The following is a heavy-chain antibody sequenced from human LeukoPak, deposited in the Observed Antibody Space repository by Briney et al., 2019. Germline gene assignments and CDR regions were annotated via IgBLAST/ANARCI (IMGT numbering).Heavy chain of an antibody. J-gene: IGHJ4*02. Sequence: GGSLRLSCAASGFTFNTYSMTWVRQAPGKGLEWLSYISSSSDAIWYADSVKGRFTVSRDNAKNSLYLHMNSLRDEDTAVYYCARENWFKFDYSGQGSLVTVSS. D-gene: IGHD3-10*01. CDR1: GFTFNTYS. CDR3: ARENWFKFDY. CDR2: ISSSSDAI. V-gene: IGHV3-48*02.